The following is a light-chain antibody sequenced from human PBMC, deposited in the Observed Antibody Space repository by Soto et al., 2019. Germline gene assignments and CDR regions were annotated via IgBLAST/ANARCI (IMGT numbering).Light chain of an antibody. J-gene: IGKJ1*01. CDR1: QDIRND. CDR3: LQDYTYPRT. Sequence: AIHMTQSPSSLSASVGDRVIITCRASQDIRNDLGWYQQKPGTAPKLLIYGASTLQSGVPSRFSGSGSGTDFTLTISCLQPGDFAVYYCLQDYTYPRTCGQGPKVEVK. V-gene: IGKV1-6*01. CDR2: GAS.